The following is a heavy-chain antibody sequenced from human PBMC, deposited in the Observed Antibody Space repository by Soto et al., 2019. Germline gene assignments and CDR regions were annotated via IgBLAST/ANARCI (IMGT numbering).Heavy chain of an antibody. J-gene: IGHJ6*02. Sequence: EVQLVESGGGLVKPGGSLRLSCAASGFTFSNAWMNWVRQAPGKGLEWVGRIKSKTDDGTTDYAAPVKGRFTISRDDSKNTLYLQMNSLKTEDTAVYYCTTESRASSSWFYYYGMDVWGQGTTVTVSS. D-gene: IGHD6-13*01. CDR2: IKSKTDDGTT. CDR3: TTESRASSSWFYYYGMDV. V-gene: IGHV3-15*07. CDR1: GFTFSNAW.